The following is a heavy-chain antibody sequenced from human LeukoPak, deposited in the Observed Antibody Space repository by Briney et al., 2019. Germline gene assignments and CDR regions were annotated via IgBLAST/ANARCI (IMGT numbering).Heavy chain of an antibody. V-gene: IGHV1-2*02. J-gene: IGHJ5*02. Sequence: GASVKVSCKASGYTFTGYYMHWVRQAPGQGLEWMGWINPNSGGTNYAQKFQGRVTMTRDTSISTAYMELSRLRSDDTAVYYCARDLERGYCSSTSCSRVRSLDPWGQGTLVTVSS. CDR2: INPNSGGT. CDR3: ARDLERGYCSSTSCSRVRSLDP. CDR1: GYTFTGYY. D-gene: IGHD2-2*01.